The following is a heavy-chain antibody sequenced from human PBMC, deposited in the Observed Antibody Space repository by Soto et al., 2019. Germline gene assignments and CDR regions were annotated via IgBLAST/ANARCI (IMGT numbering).Heavy chain of an antibody. CDR2: INAGNGNT. CDR1: GYTFTSYA. J-gene: IGHJ4*02. Sequence: QVQLVQSGAEVKKPGASVKVSCKASGYTFTSYAMHWVRQAPGQRLEWMGWINAGNGNTKYSQKFQGRVTITRDTSASTAYMELSSLRSEDTAVYYCARTGATFRAQGYFDYWGQGTLVTVSS. CDR3: ARTGATFRAQGYFDY. V-gene: IGHV1-3*01. D-gene: IGHD1-26*01.